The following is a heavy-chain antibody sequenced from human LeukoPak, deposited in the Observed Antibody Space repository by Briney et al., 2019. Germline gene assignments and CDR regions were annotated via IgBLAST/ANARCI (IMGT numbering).Heavy chain of an antibody. CDR3: ARPYGDY. V-gene: IGHV3-48*03. J-gene: IGHJ4*02. Sequence: KPGGSLRLSCAASGFTFSSYEMNWVRQAPGKGLEWVSYISSSGRTIYYADSVKGRFTISRDNAKSSLYLQMNSLRAEDTAIYYCARPYGDYWGQGTLVTVSP. CDR1: GFTFSSYE. CDR2: ISSSGRTI. D-gene: IGHD4-17*01.